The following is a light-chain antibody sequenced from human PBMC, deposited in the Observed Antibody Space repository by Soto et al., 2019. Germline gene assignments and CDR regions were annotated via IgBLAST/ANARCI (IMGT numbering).Light chain of an antibody. CDR1: SSNIGAGYE. CDR2: DNN. Sequence: QPVLTQPPSVSGAPGQRVTISCTGSSSNIGAGYEVNWYQHLPGTAPKLLIYDNNNRPSGVPDRFSGSKSGTSASLAITGLQAEDEAEYYCQSYDSSLSALYVFGTGTQLTVL. V-gene: IGLV1-40*01. J-gene: IGLJ1*01. CDR3: QSYDSSLSALYV.